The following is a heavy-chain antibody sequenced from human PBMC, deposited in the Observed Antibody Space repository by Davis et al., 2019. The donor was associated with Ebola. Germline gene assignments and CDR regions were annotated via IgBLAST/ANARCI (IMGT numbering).Heavy chain of an antibody. J-gene: IGHJ5*01. V-gene: IGHV3-23*01. CDR2: TSGSGDST. CDR1: GFTFSVYY. D-gene: IGHD6-13*01. CDR3: ARGGGSSWFAY. Sequence: GESLKISCAASGFTFSVYYMSWVRQAPGKGLEWVSATSGSGDSTHHADSVRGRFAISRDNSKNTLYLQMNSLRADDTALYYCARGGGSSWFAYWGQGTLVTVSS.